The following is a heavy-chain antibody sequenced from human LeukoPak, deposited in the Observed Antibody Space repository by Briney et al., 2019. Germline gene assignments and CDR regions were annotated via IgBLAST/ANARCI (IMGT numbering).Heavy chain of an antibody. CDR2: VKQDGSEK. V-gene: IGHV3-7*01. CDR3: ARDLDCHDGHGSFRSISGLN. CDR1: GFIFSCCW. J-gene: IGHJ4*02. Sequence: GGSLRLSCAASGFIFSCCWMSWVRQAPGRGLEWVASVKQDGSEKYYVDSVQGRFTISRDNAKNSLFLQMDSLRAEDTAVYYCARDLDCHDGHGSFRSISGLNWGQGTLVTVSS. D-gene: IGHD3-10*01.